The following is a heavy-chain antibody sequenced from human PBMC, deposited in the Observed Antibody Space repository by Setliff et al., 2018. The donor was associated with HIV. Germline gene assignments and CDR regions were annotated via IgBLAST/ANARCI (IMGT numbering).Heavy chain of an antibody. J-gene: IGHJ5*02. CDR2: IHYTGNT. CDR1: GDSIGSGDYY. V-gene: IGHV4-30-4*08. D-gene: IGHD2-21*02. CDR3: ARHDCGGDCSINWFDP. Sequence: SETLSLTCTVSGDSIGSGDYYWSWIRQPPGKGLELIGYIHYTGNTYYNPSLKSRVTLSLDTSKNQFSLELTSVTAADTAVYYCARHDCGGDCSINWFDPWGQGTLVTVSS.